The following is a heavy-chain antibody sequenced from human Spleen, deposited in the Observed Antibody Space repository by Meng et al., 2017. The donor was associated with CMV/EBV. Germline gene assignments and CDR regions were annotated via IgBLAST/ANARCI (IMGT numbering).Heavy chain of an antibody. CDR2: IDPSGDST. D-gene: IGHD2-15*01. CDR1: GYTFTNYF. CDR3: ARSAQVGGY. J-gene: IGHJ4*02. Sequence: ASVKVSCKASGYTFTNYFMHRVRQAPGQGLEWMGLIDPSGDSTTYAQKFQGRVTMTRDTSTSTVYMELSRLRSDDTAVYYCARSAQVGGYWGQGTLVTVSS. V-gene: IGHV1-46*01.